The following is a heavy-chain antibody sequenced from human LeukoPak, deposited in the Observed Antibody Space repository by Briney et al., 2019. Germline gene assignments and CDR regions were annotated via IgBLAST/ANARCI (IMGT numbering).Heavy chain of an antibody. CDR2: IRYDSSNK. CDR3: AKDDSGSSNLRFYNYYMDV. Sequence: PGGSLRLSCVASGFTLSNYGMHWVRQAPGKGPEWVSFIRYDSSNKYYVDSVTGRFIISRDNSKNTVYLEMNSLVPEDTAVYYCAKDDSGSSNLRFYNYYMDVWGKGTTVIVSS. D-gene: IGHD2-2*01. J-gene: IGHJ6*03. CDR1: GFTLSNYG. V-gene: IGHV3-30*02.